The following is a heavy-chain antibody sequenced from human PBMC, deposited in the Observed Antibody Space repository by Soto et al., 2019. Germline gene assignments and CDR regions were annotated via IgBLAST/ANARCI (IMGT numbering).Heavy chain of an antibody. CDR1: GFTFSSYA. Sequence: PGGSLRLSCAASGFTFSSYAMSWVRQAPGKGLEWVSGLSGGGISTYYADSGKGRFTISRDNSKNTLYLQMNSLRAEDTALYYCAKTRVSSSWYLCDLWGQGTLVTVSS. V-gene: IGHV3-23*01. J-gene: IGHJ5*02. D-gene: IGHD6-13*01. CDR2: LSGGGIST. CDR3: AKTRVSSSWYLCDL.